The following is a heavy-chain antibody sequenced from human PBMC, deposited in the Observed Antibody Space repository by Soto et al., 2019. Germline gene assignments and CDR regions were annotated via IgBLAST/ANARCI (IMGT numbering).Heavy chain of an antibody. D-gene: IGHD6-13*01. Sequence: EVQLLESGGGLVQPGGSLRLSCAASGFTFSSYAMSWVRQAPGKGLEWVSGISGSGGSTYYADSVKGRFTISRDNPKNTLYLQMNSLRAEDTAVYYCAKVEAAAGSKYWGQGTLVTVSS. V-gene: IGHV3-23*01. J-gene: IGHJ4*02. CDR2: ISGSGGST. CDR3: AKVEAAAGSKY. CDR1: GFTFSSYA.